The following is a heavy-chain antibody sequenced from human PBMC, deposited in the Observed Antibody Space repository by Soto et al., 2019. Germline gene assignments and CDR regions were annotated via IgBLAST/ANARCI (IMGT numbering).Heavy chain of an antibody. J-gene: IGHJ6*02. CDR2: INHSGST. D-gene: IGHD6-6*01. CDR1: GGSFSGYY. V-gene: IGHV4-34*01. Sequence: SETLSLTCAVYGGSFSGYYWSWIRQPPGKGLEWTGEINHSGSTNYNPSLKSRVTISVDTSKNQFSLKLSSVTAADTAVYYCARGRARSIAARRYYYYGMDVWGQGTTVTVSS. CDR3: ARGRARSIAARRYYYYGMDV.